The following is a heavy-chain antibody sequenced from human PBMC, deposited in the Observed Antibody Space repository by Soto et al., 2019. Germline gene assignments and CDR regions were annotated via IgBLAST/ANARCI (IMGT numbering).Heavy chain of an antibody. D-gene: IGHD6-19*01. CDR3: AGGSGFSP. CDR2: IFYTGST. Sequence: QVQLQESGPDLVKPSETLSLTCSVSGVSISSYYWSWIRQPPGKGLEWIGYIFYTGSTYYNPSLKSRVTMSVDTSKNQFSLKLNSVTAADTAVYYCAGGSGFSPWGQGTLVTVSS. CDR1: GVSISSYY. V-gene: IGHV4-59*01. J-gene: IGHJ5*02.